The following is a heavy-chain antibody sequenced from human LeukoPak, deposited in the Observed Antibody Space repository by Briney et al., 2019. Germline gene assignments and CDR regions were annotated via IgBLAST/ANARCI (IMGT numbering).Heavy chain of an antibody. CDR1: GFTFSTYW. V-gene: IGHV3-74*01. Sequence: GGSLRLSCAASGFTFSTYWMHWVRQAPGKGLVWVSRINSDGSTTTCADSVKGRFTISRDNAKSTLYLQMNSLRAEDTAVYYCARVVTTDDYWGQGTLVTVSS. CDR3: ARVVTTDDY. J-gene: IGHJ4*02. CDR2: INSDGSTT. D-gene: IGHD4-17*01.